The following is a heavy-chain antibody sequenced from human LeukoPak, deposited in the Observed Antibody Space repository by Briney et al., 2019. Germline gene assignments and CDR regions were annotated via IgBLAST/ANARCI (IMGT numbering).Heavy chain of an antibody. CDR2: IVVGSGNT. Sequence: GTSVKVSCKASGFTFTSSAVQWVRQARGQRLEWIGWIVVGSGNTNYAQKFQERVTITRDMSTSTAYMELSSLRSEDTAVYYCAADPTIVRGVIHDYWGQGTLVTVSS. V-gene: IGHV1-58*01. CDR1: GFTFTSSA. CDR3: AADPTIVRGVIHDY. D-gene: IGHD3-10*01. J-gene: IGHJ4*02.